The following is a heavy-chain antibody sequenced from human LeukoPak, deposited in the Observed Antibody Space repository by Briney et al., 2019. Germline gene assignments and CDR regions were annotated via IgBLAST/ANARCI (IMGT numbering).Heavy chain of an antibody. D-gene: IGHD5-12*01. CDR3: ATDAQYSGYEHFDY. V-gene: IGHV1-24*01. J-gene: IGHJ4*02. Sequence: ASVKVSCKVSGYTLTELSMHWVRQAPGKGLEWMGGFDPEDGETIYAQKFQGRVTMTEDTSTDTAYMELSSLRSEDTAVYYCATDAQYSGYEHFDYWGQGTLVTVSS. CDR2: FDPEDGET. CDR1: GYTLTELS.